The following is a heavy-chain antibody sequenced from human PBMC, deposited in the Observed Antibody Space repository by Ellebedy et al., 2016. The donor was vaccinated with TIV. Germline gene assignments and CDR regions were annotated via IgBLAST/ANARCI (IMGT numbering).Heavy chain of an antibody. D-gene: IGHD3-10*01. Sequence: GGSLRLSXAASGFTFSVYAMTWVRQAPGKGLEWISTIGGLDTNTHYADSVKGRFTISRDNSKDTVYLQMNSLRAEDTDVYYCARRGRGPVGLDYWGQGTLVTVSS. V-gene: IGHV3-23*01. CDR2: IGGLDTNT. CDR1: GFTFSVYA. CDR3: ARRGRGPVGLDY. J-gene: IGHJ4*02.